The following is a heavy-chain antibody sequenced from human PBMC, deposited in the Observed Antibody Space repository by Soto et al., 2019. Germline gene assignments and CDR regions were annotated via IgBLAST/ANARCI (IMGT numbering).Heavy chain of an antibody. CDR2: INHSGST. CDR1: GGSFSGYY. D-gene: IGHD3-22*01. Sequence: QVQLQQWGAGLLKPSETLSLTCAVYGGSFSGYYWSWIRQPPGKGLEWIGEINHSGSTNYNPSLKSRVTISVDTSKNQFSLKLSSVTAADTAVYYCARAPLGMADSSGYIDYWGQGTLVTVSS. CDR3: ARAPLGMADSSGYIDY. V-gene: IGHV4-34*01. J-gene: IGHJ4*02.